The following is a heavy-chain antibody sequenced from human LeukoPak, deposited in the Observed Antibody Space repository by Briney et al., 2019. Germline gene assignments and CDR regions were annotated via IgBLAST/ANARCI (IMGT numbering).Heavy chain of an antibody. J-gene: IGHJ6*02. V-gene: IGHV7-4-1*02. Sequence: ASVKVSCKASGYPFTSYAMNWVRQAPGQGLEWMGRINTNTGNPTYAQGFTGRFVFSLDTSVSTAYLQISSLKAEDTAVYYCARSGVCSGGSCYYYGMDVWGQGTTVTVSS. CDR1: GYPFTSYA. CDR2: INTNTGNP. D-gene: IGHD2-15*01. CDR3: ARSGVCSGGSCYYYGMDV.